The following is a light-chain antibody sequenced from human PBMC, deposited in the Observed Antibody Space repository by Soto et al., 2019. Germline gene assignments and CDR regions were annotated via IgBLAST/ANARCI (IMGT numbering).Light chain of an antibody. V-gene: IGKV4-1*01. Sequence: DIVMTQSPDSLAVSLGERATINCKSSQSVLKSSYNKSYLLWYQQRPGQPPKLLIYWASTRESGVPDRFSGSGSGTDFTLTISSLRAEDVAVYYCQQYYSTPPTFGGGTKVEIK. CDR1: QSVLKSSYNKSY. CDR3: QQYYSTPPT. CDR2: WAS. J-gene: IGKJ4*01.